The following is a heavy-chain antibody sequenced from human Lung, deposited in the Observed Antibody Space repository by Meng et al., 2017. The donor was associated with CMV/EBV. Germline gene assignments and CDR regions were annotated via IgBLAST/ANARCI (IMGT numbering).Heavy chain of an antibody. Sequence: GESLKISCVASGSTFNSYGMHWVRQAPGEGLEWVTFIHYDGSYKYYADSVKGRFTISRDNSKNMVYLEMSSLNVADTAIYYCAKDFHRSGSSDVFDIWGQGTMVTVSS. CDR3: AKDFHRSGSSDVFDI. J-gene: IGHJ3*02. CDR2: IHYDGSYK. D-gene: IGHD3-10*01. CDR1: GSTFNSYG. V-gene: IGHV3-30*02.